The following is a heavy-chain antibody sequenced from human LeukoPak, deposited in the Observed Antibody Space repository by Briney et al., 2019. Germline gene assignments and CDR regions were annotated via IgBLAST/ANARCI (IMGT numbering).Heavy chain of an antibody. J-gene: IGHJ3*02. D-gene: IGHD3-22*01. Sequence: PSETLSLTCTVSGYSISSGYYWGWIRQPPGKGLEWIGSIYHSGSTYYNPSLKSRVTISVDTSKNQFSLKLSSVTAADTAVYYCARVIVYYYDSSGQDAFDIWGQGTMVTVSS. CDR1: GYSISSGYY. CDR3: ARVIVYYYDSSGQDAFDI. CDR2: IYHSGST. V-gene: IGHV4-38-2*02.